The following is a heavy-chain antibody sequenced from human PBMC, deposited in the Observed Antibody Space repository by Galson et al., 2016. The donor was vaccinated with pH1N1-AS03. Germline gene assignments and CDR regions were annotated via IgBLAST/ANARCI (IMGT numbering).Heavy chain of an antibody. CDR2: IKSKSDGGTT. CDR3: STDETFYYYYGMDV. J-gene: IGHJ6*02. V-gene: IGHV3-15*01. CDR1: GFTFSNAW. Sequence: RLSCAASGFTFSNAWMTWVRQAPGKGLEWVGRIKSKSDGGTTDYAAPVKARFTISRDDSKNTLYLQMNSLKTEDTAVYYCSTDETFYYYYGMDVWGRGTTVTVSS.